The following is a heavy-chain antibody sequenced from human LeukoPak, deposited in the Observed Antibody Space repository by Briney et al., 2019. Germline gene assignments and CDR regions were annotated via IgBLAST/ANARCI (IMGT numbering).Heavy chain of an antibody. CDR2: ISAYNGNT. CDR3: ARDLTYDSSGYYYGPADY. D-gene: IGHD3-22*01. V-gene: IGHV1-18*01. CDR1: GYTFTSYG. J-gene: IGHJ4*02. Sequence: GASVKVSCKASGYTFTSYGISWVRQAPGQGLEWMGWISAYNGNTNYAQKLQGRVTMTTDTSTSTAYMELRSLRSDDTAVYYCARDLTYDSSGYYYGPADYWGQGTLVTVSS.